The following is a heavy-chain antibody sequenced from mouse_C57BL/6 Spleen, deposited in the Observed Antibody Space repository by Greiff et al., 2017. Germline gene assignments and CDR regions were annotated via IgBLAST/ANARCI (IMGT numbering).Heavy chain of an antibody. Sequence: EVQLVESGGGLVQPKGSLKLSCAASGFSFNTYAMNWVRQAPGKGLEWVARIRSKSNNYATYYADSVKDRFTISRDDSESMLYLQMNNLKTEDTAMYYCVRQGDYYGSVYYAMDYWGQGTSVTVSS. CDR1: GFSFNTYA. D-gene: IGHD1-1*01. V-gene: IGHV10-1*01. CDR3: VRQGDYYGSVYYAMDY. CDR2: IRSKSNNYAT. J-gene: IGHJ4*01.